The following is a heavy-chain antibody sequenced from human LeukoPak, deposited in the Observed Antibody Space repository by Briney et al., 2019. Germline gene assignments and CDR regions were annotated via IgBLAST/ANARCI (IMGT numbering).Heavy chain of an antibody. D-gene: IGHD1-14*01. CDR1: GYTFTGYY. CDR2: INPNSGGT. CDR3: ARGAKDTSEENWFDP. V-gene: IGHV1-2*02. J-gene: IGHJ5*02. Sequence: ASVKVSCKASGYTFTGYYTHWVRQAPGQGLEWMGWINPNSGGTNYAQKFQGRVTMTRDTSISTAYMELSRLRSDDTAVYYCARGAKDTSEENWFDPWGQGTLVTVSS.